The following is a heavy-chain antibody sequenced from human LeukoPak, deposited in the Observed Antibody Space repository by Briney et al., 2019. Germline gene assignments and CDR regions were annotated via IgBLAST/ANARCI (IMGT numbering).Heavy chain of an antibody. D-gene: IGHD2-2*01. CDR1: GDSVSINSVA. CDR3: ARRLTQYDCFDP. Sequence: SQTLSLTCAISGDSVSINSVAWNWIRQSPSRGLEWLGRTYYRSTWYNDYAVSVRGRITVNPDTSKNQFSLHLNSVTPEDTAVYYCARRLTQYDCFDPWGQGILVTVSS. V-gene: IGHV6-1*01. CDR2: TYYRSTWYN. J-gene: IGHJ5*02.